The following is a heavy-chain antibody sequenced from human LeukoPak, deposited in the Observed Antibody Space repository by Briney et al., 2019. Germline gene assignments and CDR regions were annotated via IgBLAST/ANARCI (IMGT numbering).Heavy chain of an antibody. D-gene: IGHD3-10*01. CDR1: GFTFSSYA. CDR3: ARHPLSAMVRGFDY. J-gene: IGHJ4*02. Sequence: PGGSLRLSCAASGFTFSSYAMSWVRQAPGKGLEWVSGISGSGGRTNSADSVKGRFTISRDNSKNTLYLQMNSLTVEDTAVYYCARHPLSAMVRGFDYWGQGTLVTVSS. V-gene: IGHV3-23*01. CDR2: ISGSGGRT.